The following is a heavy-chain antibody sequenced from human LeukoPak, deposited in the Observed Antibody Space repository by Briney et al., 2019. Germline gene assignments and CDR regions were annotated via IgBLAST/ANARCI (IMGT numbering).Heavy chain of an antibody. J-gene: IGHJ5*02. CDR2: ISAYNGNT. CDR3: ARVSKAVAGKALYRYNWFDP. Sequence: ASVKVSCKASGYTFTGYYMHWVRQAPGQGLEWMGWISAYNGNTNYAQKLQGRVTMTTDTSTSTAYMELRSLRSDDTAVYYCARVSKAVAGKALYRYNWFDPWGLGTLVTVSS. D-gene: IGHD6-19*01. V-gene: IGHV1-18*04. CDR1: GYTFTGYY.